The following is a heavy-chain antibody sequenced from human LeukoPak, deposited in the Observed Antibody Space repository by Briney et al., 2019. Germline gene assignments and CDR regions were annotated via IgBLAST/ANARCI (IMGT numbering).Heavy chain of an antibody. CDR1: GGSFSGYY. J-gene: IGHJ6*02. V-gene: IGHV4-34*09. D-gene: IGHD3-22*01. CDR3: ARQPYYYDSSGYSSYYGMDV. Sequence: PSETLSLTCAVYGGSFSGYYWSWIRQPPGKGLEWIGYIYYSGSTYYNPSLKSRVTISVDTSKNQFSLKLSSVTAADTAVYYCARQPYYYDSSGYSSYYGMDVWGQGTTVTVSS. CDR2: IYYSGST.